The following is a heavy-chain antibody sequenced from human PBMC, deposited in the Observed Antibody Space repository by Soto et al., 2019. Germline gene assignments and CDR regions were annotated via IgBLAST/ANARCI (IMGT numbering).Heavy chain of an antibody. CDR1: GYSLPDYS. J-gene: IGHJ4*02. D-gene: IGHD2-8*01. V-gene: IGHV1-3*01. Sequence: QVQFVQPEAEVKKPGASVRLSCKPSGYSLPDYSIQWVRQAAGQGLQWLGWIHPGTGYTESSQRFQGRLTLTMDNSATTFYMDLTSLTSEDTAVYFCTRDLNGGNPFDYWGQGTLVTVSS. CDR2: IHPGTGYT. CDR3: TRDLNGGNPFDY.